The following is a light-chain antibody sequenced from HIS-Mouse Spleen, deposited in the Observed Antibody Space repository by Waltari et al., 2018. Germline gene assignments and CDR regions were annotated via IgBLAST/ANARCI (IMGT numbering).Light chain of an antibody. CDR3: AAWDDSLSGPWV. CDR2: RNN. CDR1: SSNHGSNS. J-gene: IGLJ3*02. V-gene: IGLV1-47*01. Sequence: QSVLTQPPSASGTPGQRVTISCSGSSSNHGSNSVYLDQQLPGTAPKLLIYRNNQRPSGVPDRFSGSKSGTSASLAISGLRSEDEADYYCAAWDDSLSGPWVFGGGTKLTVL.